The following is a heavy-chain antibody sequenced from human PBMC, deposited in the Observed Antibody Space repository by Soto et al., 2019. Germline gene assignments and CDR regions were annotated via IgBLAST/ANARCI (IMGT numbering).Heavy chain of an antibody. CDR2: ISAYNGNT. Sequence: ASVKVSCKASGYTFTSYGISWVRQAPGQGLEWMGWISAYNGNTNYAQKLQGRVTMTTDTSTSTAYMELRSLRSDDTAVYYCALQGGGYTTEYYYYGMDVWGQGTTVIVSS. CDR3: ALQGGGYTTEYYYYGMDV. D-gene: IGHD1-26*01. CDR1: GYTFTSYG. V-gene: IGHV1-18*01. J-gene: IGHJ6*02.